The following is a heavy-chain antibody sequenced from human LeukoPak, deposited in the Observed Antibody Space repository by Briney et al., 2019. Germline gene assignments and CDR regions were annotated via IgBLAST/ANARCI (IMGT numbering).Heavy chain of an antibody. CDR2: INHSGST. CDR1: GGSFSGYY. J-gene: IGHJ6*02. Sequence: SETLSLTCAVYGGSFSGYYWSWIRQPPGKGLEWIGEINHSGSTNYNPSLKSRVTISVDTSKNQFSLKLSSVTAADTAVYYCARGVASYDFWSGAENYYCGMDVWGQGTTVTVSS. D-gene: IGHD3-3*01. V-gene: IGHV4-34*01. CDR3: ARGVASYDFWSGAENYYCGMDV.